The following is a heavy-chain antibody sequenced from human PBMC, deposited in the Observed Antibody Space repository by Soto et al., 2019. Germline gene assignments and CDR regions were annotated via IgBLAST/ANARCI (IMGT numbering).Heavy chain of an antibody. CDR3: AREGCTNGVCYPSYFDY. CDR1: GFTFSAHA. CDR2: VSYDASWE. D-gene: IGHD2-8*01. Sequence: GGSLRLSCAASGFTFSAHAMHWARQAPGKGLEWVAAVSYDASWEKYSDSVKGRFTISRDNSKNTLYLQMNSLRAEDTAVYYCAREGCTNGVCYPSYFDYWGQGTLVTVSS. V-gene: IGHV3-30*01. J-gene: IGHJ4*02.